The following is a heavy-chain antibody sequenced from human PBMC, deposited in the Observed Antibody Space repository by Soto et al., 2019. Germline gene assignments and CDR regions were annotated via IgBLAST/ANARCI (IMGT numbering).Heavy chain of an antibody. CDR2: INAGNGNT. D-gene: IGHD5-12*01. CDR3: ARVSGYYLPDY. J-gene: IGHJ4*02. CDR1: GYTFTNYA. Sequence: QVQLVQSGAEEKKPGASVKVSCKASGYTFTNYAMHWVRQAPGQRLEWMGWINAGNGNTKYSQKFQGRVTITRDTSASTAYMELSSLRSEDTAVYYCARVSGYYLPDYLGQGTLVIVSS. V-gene: IGHV1-3*05.